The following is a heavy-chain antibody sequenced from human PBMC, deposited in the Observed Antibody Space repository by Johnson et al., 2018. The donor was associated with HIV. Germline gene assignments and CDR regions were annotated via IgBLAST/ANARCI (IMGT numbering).Heavy chain of an antibody. V-gene: IGHV3-30*04. CDR2: ISYDGSNK. CDR3: ARDISYDISASQGAFDI. CDR1: GFTFSSYA. J-gene: IGHJ3*02. Sequence: QVQLVESGGGLVQPGGSLRLSCAASGFTFSSYAMHWVRQAPGKGLEWVAVISYDGSNKYYADSVKGRFTISRDNAKNSLYLQMNSLRAEDTALYYCARDISYDISASQGAFDIWGQGTMVTVSS. D-gene: IGHD3-22*01.